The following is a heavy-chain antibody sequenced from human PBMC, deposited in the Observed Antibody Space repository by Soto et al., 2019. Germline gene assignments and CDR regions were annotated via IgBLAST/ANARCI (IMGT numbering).Heavy chain of an antibody. D-gene: IGHD5-12*01. V-gene: IGHV3-53*01. CDR1: GFTVSSNY. CDR3: ARALRSGYHYYFYNGMDV. Sequence: GGSLRLSCAASGFTVSSNYITWVRQAPGKGPEWVSTIAVGGSVQYADSVKGRFTISRDTSQNTVYLQMDSLRADDTAVYYCARALRSGYHYYFYNGMDVWGHGTTVTVSS. J-gene: IGHJ6*02. CDR2: IAVGGSV.